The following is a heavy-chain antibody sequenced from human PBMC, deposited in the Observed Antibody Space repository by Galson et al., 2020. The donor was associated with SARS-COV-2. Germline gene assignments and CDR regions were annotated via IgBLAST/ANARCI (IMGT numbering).Heavy chain of an antibody. J-gene: IGHJ4*02. D-gene: IGHD3-9*01. CDR2: IYYSESN. CDR1: GGSISSSSYY. CDR3: ARQILTGYYSFYYFDY. Sequence: SETLSLTCTVSGGSISSSSYYWDWIRQPPGEGLEWIGSIYYSESNYYNPSLTSRVTMSVDTSKNQFSLKLSSVTAADTAVYYCARQILTGYYSFYYFDYWGQGTLVTVSS. V-gene: IGHV4-39*01.